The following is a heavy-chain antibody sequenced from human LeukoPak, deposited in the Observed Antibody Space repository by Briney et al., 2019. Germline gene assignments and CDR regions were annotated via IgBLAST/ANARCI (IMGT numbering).Heavy chain of an antibody. CDR1: GGSISSYY. J-gene: IGHJ4*02. CDR2: VYYSGST. CDR3: AREWQQLVYDY. V-gene: IGHV4-59*01. Sequence: SETLSLTCTVSGGSISSYYWSWIRQPPGKGLEWIGYVYYSGSTNYNPSLKSRVTISVDTSKNQFSLKLSSVTAADTAVYYCAREWQQLVYDYWGQGTLVTVSS. D-gene: IGHD6-13*01.